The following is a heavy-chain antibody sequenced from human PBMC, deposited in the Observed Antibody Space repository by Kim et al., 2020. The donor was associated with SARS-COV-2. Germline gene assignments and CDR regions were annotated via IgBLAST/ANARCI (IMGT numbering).Heavy chain of an antibody. CDR2: ISSSSSYI. V-gene: IGHV3-21*01. CDR1: GFTFSSYS. D-gene: IGHD3-3*01. CDR3: ARGLLRGVLEWLSPHDY. J-gene: IGHJ4*02. Sequence: GGSLRLSCAASGFTFSSYSMNWVRQAPGKGLEWVSSISSSSSYIYYADSVKGRFTISRDNAKNSLYLQMNSLRAEDTAVYYCARGLLRGVLEWLSPHDYWGQGTLVTVSS.